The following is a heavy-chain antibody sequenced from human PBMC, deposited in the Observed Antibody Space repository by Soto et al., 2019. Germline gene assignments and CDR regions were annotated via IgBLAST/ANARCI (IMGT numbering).Heavy chain of an antibody. D-gene: IGHD3-3*01. V-gene: IGHV4-39*01. CDR2: IYYSGST. J-gene: IGHJ3*02. CDR3: ARLYYDLRKETPTGVKDDAFDI. Sequence: SETLSLTCTVSGGSISSSSYYWGWIRQPPGKGLEWIGSIYYSGSTYYNPSLKSRVTISVDTSKNQFSLKLSSVTAADTAVYYCARLYYDLRKETPTGVKDDAFDIWGQGTMVTVSS. CDR1: GGSISSSSYY.